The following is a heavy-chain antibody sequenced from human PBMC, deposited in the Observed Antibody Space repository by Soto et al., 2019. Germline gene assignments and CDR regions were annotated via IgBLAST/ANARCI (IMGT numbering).Heavy chain of an antibody. CDR2: IFFTGIT. CDR3: ARDGHGMDV. V-gene: IGHV4-61*01. Sequence: SDTLALTCTGSGGSVASANYHWGWIRQPPGKGLEWIGYIFFTGITNSNPSLESRVTISVDTSKNQFSLKLRSVTAADTAVYYCARDGHGMDVWGQGATVTVSS. J-gene: IGHJ6*02. CDR1: GGSVASANYH.